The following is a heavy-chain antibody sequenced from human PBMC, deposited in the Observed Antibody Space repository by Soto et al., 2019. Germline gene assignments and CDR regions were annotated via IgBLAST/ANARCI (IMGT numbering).Heavy chain of an antibody. D-gene: IGHD4-17*01. CDR2: IYSGGST. CDR3: ASPRNDYGDYGDYFDY. V-gene: IGHV3-66*01. Sequence: GGSLRLSCAASGFTVSSNYMSWVRQAPGKGLEWVSVIYSGGSTYYADSVKGRFTISRDNSKNTLYLQMNSLRAEDTAVYYCASPRNDYGDYGDYFDYWGQGTLVTVSS. CDR1: GFTVSSNY. J-gene: IGHJ4*02.